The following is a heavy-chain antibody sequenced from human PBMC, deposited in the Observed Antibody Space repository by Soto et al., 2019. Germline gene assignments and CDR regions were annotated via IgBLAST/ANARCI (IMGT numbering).Heavy chain of an antibody. Sequence: ASVKVSCKASGYTFTSYYMHWVRQAPGQGLEWMGIINPSGGSTSYAQKFQGRVTMTRDTSTSTVYMELSSLRSEDTAVYYCATGDYDSSGYSSDAFDIWGQGTMVTVS. CDR2: INPSGGST. J-gene: IGHJ3*02. CDR1: GYTFTSYY. CDR3: ATGDYDSSGYSSDAFDI. V-gene: IGHV1-46*01. D-gene: IGHD3-22*01.